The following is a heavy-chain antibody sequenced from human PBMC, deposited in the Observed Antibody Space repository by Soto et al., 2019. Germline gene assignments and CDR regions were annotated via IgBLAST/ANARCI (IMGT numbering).Heavy chain of an antibody. CDR3: ARDGFCTSTTCRVGNWFDP. V-gene: IGHV4-34*01. Sequence: LSLTCVVYGGSFSGYYWSWIRQSPGKGLEWIGGINHRGSTNYNPSLKSRVTISVDTSKNQFSLKLPSVTAADTAMYYCARDGFCTSTTCRVGNWFDPWGQGTLVTVSS. J-gene: IGHJ5*02. CDR2: INHRGST. D-gene: IGHD2-2*01. CDR1: GGSFSGYY.